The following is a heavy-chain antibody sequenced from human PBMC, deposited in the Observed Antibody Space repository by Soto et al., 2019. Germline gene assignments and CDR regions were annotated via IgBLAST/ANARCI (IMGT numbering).Heavy chain of an antibody. CDR1: GFTFSSYA. J-gene: IGHJ4*02. V-gene: IGHV3-23*01. CDR3: ANGLGHWLVGSDY. CDR2: ISGSGSST. Sequence: EVQLLESGGGLVQPGGSLRLSCVVSGFTFSSYAMNWVRQAPGKGLEWVSVISGSGSSTYYADSVKGRFTISRDNCNHTVSLQMTSLRAADTAVYYCANGLGHWLVGSDYWGQGTLVTVSS. D-gene: IGHD6-19*01.